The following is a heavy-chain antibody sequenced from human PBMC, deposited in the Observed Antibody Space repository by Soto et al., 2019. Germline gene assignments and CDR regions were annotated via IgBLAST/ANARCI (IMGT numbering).Heavy chain of an antibody. D-gene: IGHD3-9*01. CDR2: IVVGIGIT. Sequence: ASVKVSCKASGFTFTSSAVQWVRQARGQRLEWIGWIVVGIGITNYAQKFQGRVTITADKSTSIAYMELSSLRSEDTAVYYCARDRLRYFDWFGDWFDPWGQGTLVTVSS. V-gene: IGHV1-58*01. J-gene: IGHJ5*02. CDR1: GFTFTSSA. CDR3: ARDRLRYFDWFGDWFDP.